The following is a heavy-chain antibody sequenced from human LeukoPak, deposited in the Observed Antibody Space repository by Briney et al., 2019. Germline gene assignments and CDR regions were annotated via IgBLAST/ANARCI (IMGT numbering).Heavy chain of an antibody. CDR1: AFPFSTYV. D-gene: IGHD1-14*01. V-gene: IGHV3-23*01. J-gene: IGHJ4*02. Sequence: GGSLRLSCAASAFPFSTYVMLWVRQAPGGALEGISSMSGDGARTHYTNAVKGRFTNSRDNPKNTLFLQVNSLRVEDTAVYYCAKGGLTTPLHYWGQGTLVTVSS. CDR3: AKGGLTTPLHY. CDR2: MSGDGART.